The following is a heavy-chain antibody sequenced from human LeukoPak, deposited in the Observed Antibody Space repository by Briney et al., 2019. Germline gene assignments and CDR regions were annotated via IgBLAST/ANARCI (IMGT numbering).Heavy chain of an antibody. CDR2: IWYDGSNK. Sequence: GGSLRLSCAASGFTFSSYGMHWVRQAPGKGLEWVAVIWYDGSNKYYADSVKGRFTISRDNSKNTLYLQMNSLRAEDTAVYYCAKGIDAGGRYFFDYWGQGTLVTVSS. V-gene: IGHV3-33*06. CDR3: AKGIDAGGRYFFDY. CDR1: GFTFSSYG. D-gene: IGHD1-26*01. J-gene: IGHJ4*02.